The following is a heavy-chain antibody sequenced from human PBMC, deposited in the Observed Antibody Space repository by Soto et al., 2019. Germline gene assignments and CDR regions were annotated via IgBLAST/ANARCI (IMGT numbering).Heavy chain of an antibody. Sequence: QVQLVQSGAEVKKPGASVKVCCKSSGYTFTSYYMHWVRQAPGQGLEWMGIINPSGGSTSYAQKFQGRVTMARETSTSTVYMELSSLRSEDTAVYYCARPHLDSSGYYYFDYWGQGTLVTVSS. D-gene: IGHD3-22*01. J-gene: IGHJ4*02. V-gene: IGHV1-46*01. CDR1: GYTFTSYY. CDR2: INPSGGST. CDR3: ARPHLDSSGYYYFDY.